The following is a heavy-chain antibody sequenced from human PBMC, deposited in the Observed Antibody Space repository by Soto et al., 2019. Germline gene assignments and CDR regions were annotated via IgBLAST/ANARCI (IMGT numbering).Heavy chain of an antibody. CDR1: GFTFSSYA. CDR3: AKGPLTKKGGITIFGVVITNFDY. J-gene: IGHJ4*02. V-gene: IGHV3-23*01. D-gene: IGHD3-3*01. Sequence: GGSLRLSCAASGFTFSSYAMSWVRQAPGKGLEWVSAISGSGGSTYYADSVKGRFTISRDNSKNTLYLQMDSLRAEDTAVYYCAKGPLTKKGGITIFGVVITNFDYWGQGTLVTVSS. CDR2: ISGSGGST.